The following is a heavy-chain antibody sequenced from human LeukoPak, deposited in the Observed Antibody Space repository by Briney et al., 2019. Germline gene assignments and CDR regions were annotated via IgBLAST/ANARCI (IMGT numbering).Heavy chain of an antibody. CDR2: INHSGST. CDR3: ARGRVRYCSSTSCYRFDY. J-gene: IGHJ4*02. CDR1: GGSFSGYY. V-gene: IGHV4-34*01. Sequence: PSETLSLTCAVYGGSFSGYYWSWIRQPPGKGLEWIGEINHSGSTNYNPSLKSRVTISVDTSKNQFSLKLSSVTAADTAVYYCARGRVRYCSSTSCYRFDYWGQGTLVTVSS. D-gene: IGHD2-2*02.